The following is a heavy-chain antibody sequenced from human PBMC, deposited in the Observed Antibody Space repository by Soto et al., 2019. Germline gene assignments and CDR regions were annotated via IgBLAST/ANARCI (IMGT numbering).Heavy chain of an antibody. CDR2: IFSSGST. J-gene: IGHJ3*01. CDR1: GGSITTFY. Sequence: EPLSLPCTVSGGSITTFYWSWVRQPAGKGLEWIGRIFSSGSTSFNPSLESRVAMSVDTSKNHFSLNLSSVTAADMAVYYCARVGRTRATVTTDAFDVWGQGTKVT. CDR3: ARVGRTRATVTTDAFDV. D-gene: IGHD4-17*01. V-gene: IGHV4-4*07.